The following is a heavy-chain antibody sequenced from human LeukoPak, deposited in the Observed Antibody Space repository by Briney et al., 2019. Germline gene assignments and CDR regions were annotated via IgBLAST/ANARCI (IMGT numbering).Heavy chain of an antibody. D-gene: IGHD6-13*01. CDR1: GYTFTAYA. V-gene: IGHV1-18*01. CDR2: ISTYNGNT. CDR3: ARRAASPPPDY. Sequence: ASVKVSCKASGYTFTAYAISWVRQAPGQGLEWMGWISTYNGNTNYAQNLQNRVTMTTDTSTSTAYMELRSLRSDDTAVYYCARRAASPPPDYWGQGTLVTVSS. J-gene: IGHJ4*02.